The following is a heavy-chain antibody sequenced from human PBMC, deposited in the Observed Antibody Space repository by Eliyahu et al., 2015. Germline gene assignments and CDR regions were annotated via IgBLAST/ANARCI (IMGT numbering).Heavy chain of an antibody. D-gene: IGHD2-2*01. Sequence: SYWMSWVRQAPGKGLEWVSSISSSSSYIYYADSVKGRFTISRDNAKNSLYLQMNSLRAEDTAVYYCARAPQSRIVVVPAAMVGGPYYYMDVWGKGTTVTVSS. V-gene: IGHV3-21*01. CDR3: ARAPQSRIVVVPAAMVGGPYYYMDV. J-gene: IGHJ6*03. CDR2: ISSSSSYI. CDR1: SYW.